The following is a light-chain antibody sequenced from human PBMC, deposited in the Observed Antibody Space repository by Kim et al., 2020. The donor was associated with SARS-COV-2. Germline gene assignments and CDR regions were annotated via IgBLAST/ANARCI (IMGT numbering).Light chain of an antibody. Sequence: QSVLTQPPSASGSPGQSVTISCTGTSSDVGGYNYVSWYQQHPGKVPKVMIYEVSKRPSGVPDRFSGPKSGNTASLTVSGLQAEDEADYYCSSYAGTSNYVFGTGTKVTVL. CDR1: SSDVGGYNY. CDR3: SSYAGTSNYV. J-gene: IGLJ1*01. CDR2: EVS. V-gene: IGLV2-8*01.